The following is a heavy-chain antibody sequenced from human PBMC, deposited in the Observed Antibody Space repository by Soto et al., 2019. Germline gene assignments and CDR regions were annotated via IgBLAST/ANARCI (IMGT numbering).Heavy chain of an antibody. V-gene: IGHV4-59*01. CDR3: ARMVAAPGTNYYYGMDV. J-gene: IGHJ6*02. Sequence: SETLSLTCTVSGGSISNYYWTWIRQPPGKGLEWIGYIYYSGSTNYNPSLKSRVTISVDTSKNQFSLKLSSVTAADTAVYYCARMVAAPGTNYYYGMDVWGQGTTVT. CDR2: IYYSGST. D-gene: IGHD6-13*01. CDR1: GGSISNYY.